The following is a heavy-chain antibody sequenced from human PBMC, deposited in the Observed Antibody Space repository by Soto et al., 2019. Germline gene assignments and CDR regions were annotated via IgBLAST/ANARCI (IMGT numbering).Heavy chain of an antibody. CDR1: GGTFSSYA. V-gene: IGHV1-69*13. CDR3: ARSSDSSSWYNYFDY. Sequence: SVKVSCKASGGTFSSYAISWVRQAPGQGLEWMGGIFPIFGTANYAQKFQGRVTITADESTSTAYMELSSLRSEDTAVYYCARSSDSSSWYNYFDYWGQGPLVTVSS. J-gene: IGHJ4*02. CDR2: IFPIFGTA. D-gene: IGHD6-13*01.